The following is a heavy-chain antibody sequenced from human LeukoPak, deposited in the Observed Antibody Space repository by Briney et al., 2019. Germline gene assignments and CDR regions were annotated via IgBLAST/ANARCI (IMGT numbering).Heavy chain of an antibody. J-gene: IGHJ4*02. CDR3: ASMSDYGDYLDY. Sequence: GSLRPSCAASGFTFSRYGMHWVRQAPGKGPVWVSRINSDGSSTSYADSVKGRFTISRDNAKNTLYLQMNSLRAEDTAVYYCASMSDYGDYLDYWGQGTLVTVSS. V-gene: IGHV3-74*01. D-gene: IGHD4-17*01. CDR1: GFTFSRYG. CDR2: INSDGSST.